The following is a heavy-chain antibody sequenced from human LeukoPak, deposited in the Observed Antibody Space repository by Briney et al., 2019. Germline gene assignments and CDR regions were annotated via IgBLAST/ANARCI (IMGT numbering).Heavy chain of an antibody. CDR1: GYTFTSYG. D-gene: IGHD2-2*01. V-gene: IGHV1-18*01. J-gene: IGHJ5*02. Sequence: GASLKVSCTGSGYTFTSYGITWVRQAPGQGLEWMGWISAYNGNTNYAQNLQGRVTMTIDTSTTTAYMELRSLRSDDTAVYYCARGGVRYCSSTSCPYNWFDPWGQGTLVTVSS. CDR2: ISAYNGNT. CDR3: ARGGVRYCSSTSCPYNWFDP.